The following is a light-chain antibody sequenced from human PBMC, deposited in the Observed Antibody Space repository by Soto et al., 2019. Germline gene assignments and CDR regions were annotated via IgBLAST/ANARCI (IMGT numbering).Light chain of an antibody. CDR2: GAS. V-gene: IGKV3D-15*01. J-gene: IGKJ2*01. CDR3: QQYNNWPLYT. Sequence: EVVMTQSPATLSVSQGERTTLSCSASQSVSSNLAWYQQNPGQAPRLLIFGASTRATGIPARFSGSGSGIEFTLTISSLQSEDFAVYYCQQYNNWPLYTFGQGTKLEIK. CDR1: QSVSSN.